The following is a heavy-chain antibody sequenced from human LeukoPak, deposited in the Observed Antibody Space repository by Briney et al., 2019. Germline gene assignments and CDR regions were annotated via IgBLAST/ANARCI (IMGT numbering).Heavy chain of an antibody. Sequence: ASVKVSCKVSGYTLTELSMHWVRQAPGKGLEWMGGFDPEDGETIYAQNFQGRVTMTEDTSTDTAYMELSSLRSEDPAVYYCATAKVEQWLVRGWFDPWGQGTLVTVSS. CDR3: ATAKVEQWLVRGWFDP. CDR2: FDPEDGET. D-gene: IGHD6-19*01. V-gene: IGHV1-24*01. J-gene: IGHJ5*02. CDR1: GYTLTELS.